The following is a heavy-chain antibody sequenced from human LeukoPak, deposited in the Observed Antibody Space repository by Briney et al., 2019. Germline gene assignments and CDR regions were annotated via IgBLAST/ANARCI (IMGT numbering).Heavy chain of an antibody. V-gene: IGHV3-7*01. D-gene: IGHD6-19*01. Sequence: PGGSLRLSCAASGFTFSRFWMTWVRQAPGKGLEWVANIKQDGSEKYYVDSVKGRFTISRDNAENSLYLQMNSLRAEDTAVYYCAGSGWQVYLDYWGQGTLVTVSS. CDR3: AGSGWQVYLDY. CDR1: GFTFSRFW. CDR2: IKQDGSEK. J-gene: IGHJ4*02.